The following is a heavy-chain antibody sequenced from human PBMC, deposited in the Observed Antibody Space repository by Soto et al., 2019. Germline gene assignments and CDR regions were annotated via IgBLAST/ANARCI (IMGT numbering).Heavy chain of an antibody. CDR3: VPLCRYCSTTTPS. Sequence: GGSLRLSCAASGFTFSTYAMSWVRQAPRKGLEWVSAISGDGGDYTYYADSVKGRFTISRDNSKNTLYLQMNSLRAEDTAVYYCVPLCRYCSTTTPSWGQGTLVTVSS. V-gene: IGHV3-23*01. D-gene: IGHD2-2*01. J-gene: IGHJ4*02. CDR1: GFTFSTYA. CDR2: ISGDGGDYT.